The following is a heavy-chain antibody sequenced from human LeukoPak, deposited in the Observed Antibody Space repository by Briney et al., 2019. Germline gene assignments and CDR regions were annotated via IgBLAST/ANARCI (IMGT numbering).Heavy chain of an antibody. J-gene: IGHJ4*02. CDR1: RYTFTSYD. Sequence: ASVTVSCKASRYTFTSYDINWLRQATGQGLAWMGWMNPNGGNTGYAQKFQGRVTMTRNTSISTAYMELSSLRSEDTAVYYCARLQTPEYFSSYGYIIDYWGQGTLVTVSS. D-gene: IGHD5-18*01. CDR3: ARLQTPEYFSSYGYIIDY. V-gene: IGHV1-8*01. CDR2: MNPNGGNT.